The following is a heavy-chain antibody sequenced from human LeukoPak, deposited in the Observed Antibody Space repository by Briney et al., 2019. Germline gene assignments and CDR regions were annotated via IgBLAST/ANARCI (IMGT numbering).Heavy chain of an antibody. CDR1: GFTFSGSA. CDR3: TTLATTVDI. Sequence: GGSPRLSCAASGFTFSGSAMHWVRQASGKGLEWVGRIRSKANSYATAYAASVKGRFTISRDDSKNTAYLQMNSLKTEDTAVYYCTTLATTVDIWGQGTMVTVSS. V-gene: IGHV3-73*01. J-gene: IGHJ3*02. CDR2: IRSKANSYAT. D-gene: IGHD1-14*01.